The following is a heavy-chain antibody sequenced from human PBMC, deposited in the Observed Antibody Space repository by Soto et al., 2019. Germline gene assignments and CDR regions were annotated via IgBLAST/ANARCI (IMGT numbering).Heavy chain of an antibody. CDR2: IYWDDDK. J-gene: IGHJ4*02. V-gene: IGHV2-5*02. D-gene: IGHD5-12*01. CDR3: AHVYGGYDNFDY. CDR1: GFSLSTSGVG. Sequence: QITLKESGPTLVKPTQTLTLTCTFSGFSLSTSGVGVGWIRQPPGKALEWLALIYWDDDKRYSPSLKSRLTITKDTSKNQVVLTMTNMDPVEPATYYSAHVYGGYDNFDYWGQGTLVTVSS.